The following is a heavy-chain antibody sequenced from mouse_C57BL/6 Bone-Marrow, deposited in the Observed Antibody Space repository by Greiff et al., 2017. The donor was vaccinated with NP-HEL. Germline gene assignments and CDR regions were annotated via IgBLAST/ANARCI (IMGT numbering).Heavy chain of an antibody. J-gene: IGHJ2*01. D-gene: IGHD1-1*01. CDR2: IYPGNSDT. V-gene: IGHV1-5*01. CDR1: GYTFTSYW. CDR3: TLITTVVAPFDY. Sequence: EVQLQQSGTVLARPGASMKMSCKTSGYTFTSYWMHWVKQRPGQGLEWIGAIYPGNSDTSYNQKFKGKAKLTAVTSASTAYMELSSLTNEDSAVYYCTLITTVVAPFDYWGQGTTLTVSS.